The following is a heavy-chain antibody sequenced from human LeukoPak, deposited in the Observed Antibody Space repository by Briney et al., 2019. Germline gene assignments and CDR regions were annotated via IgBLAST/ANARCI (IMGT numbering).Heavy chain of an antibody. Sequence: GGSLRLSCAASGFTFSSNGMLWVRQAPGKGLEWVALIWYDGTNKYYADSVKGRFTISRDNSRNTLYLQMNSLRAEDTAAYYCARLRGVNIDYWGQGTLVTVSS. J-gene: IGHJ4*02. V-gene: IGHV3-33*01. CDR3: ARLRGVNIDY. D-gene: IGHD3-10*01. CDR1: GFTFSSNG. CDR2: IWYDGTNK.